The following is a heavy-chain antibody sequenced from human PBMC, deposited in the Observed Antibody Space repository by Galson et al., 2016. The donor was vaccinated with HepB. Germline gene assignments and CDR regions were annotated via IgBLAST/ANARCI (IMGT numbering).Heavy chain of an antibody. CDR1: GPTVSNNY. CDR3: ARGFAVPGRIDY. J-gene: IGHJ4*02. CDR2: MYSGGGT. Sequence: SLRLSGAVSGPTVSNNYMSWARQAPGKGLEWVSVMYSGGGTSYADSVKGRFTISRDNSKNTEYLQMNSLRAEDTAVYYCARGFAVPGRIDYWGQGTLVTVSP. D-gene: IGHD3-10*01. V-gene: IGHV3-53*01.